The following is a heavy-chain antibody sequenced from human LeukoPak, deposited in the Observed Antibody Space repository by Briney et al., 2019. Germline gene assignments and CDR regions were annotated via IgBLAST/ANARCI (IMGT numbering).Heavy chain of an antibody. V-gene: IGHV3-21*01. J-gene: IGHJ6*03. CDR3: ARDLFDYMDV. Sequence: PGGSLRLSCAVSGFTFSSYSMNWVRQAPGKGLEWVSLISGSRTYIYYADSVKGRFTISRDNTKNSLYLQMTSLRAEDTAVYYCARDLFDYMDVWGKGTMVTVSS. CDR2: ISGSRTYI. CDR1: GFTFSSYS. D-gene: IGHD2-21*01.